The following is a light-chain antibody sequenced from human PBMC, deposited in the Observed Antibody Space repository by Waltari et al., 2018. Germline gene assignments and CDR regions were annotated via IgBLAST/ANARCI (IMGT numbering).Light chain of an antibody. CDR3: CSYAGSYTYVV. Sequence: QSALTQPRSVSGSPGQSVTISCTGTSSDVGGYNYVSWYQQHPGKDPKLMIYDVSKRPSGLPDRFSGSKSGNTASLTISGLQAEDEADYYCCSYAGSYTYVVFGGGTKLTVL. CDR2: DVS. CDR1: SSDVGGYNY. J-gene: IGLJ2*01. V-gene: IGLV2-11*01.